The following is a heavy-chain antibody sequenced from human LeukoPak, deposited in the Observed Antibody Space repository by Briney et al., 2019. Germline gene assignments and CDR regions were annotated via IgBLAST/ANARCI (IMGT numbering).Heavy chain of an antibody. CDR3: ATVNYYYDSSGYHDY. CDR2: INPKSGDT. D-gene: IGHD3-22*01. CDR1: GYIFSDYH. V-gene: IGHV1/OR15-1*04. J-gene: IGHJ4*02. Sequence: ASVKVSCKASGYIFSDYHMHWVRQAPGQGFEWMGRINPKSGDTNYAQKFQGRVTMTEDTSTDTAYMELSSLRSEDTAVYYCATVNYYYDSSGYHDYWGQGTLVTVSS.